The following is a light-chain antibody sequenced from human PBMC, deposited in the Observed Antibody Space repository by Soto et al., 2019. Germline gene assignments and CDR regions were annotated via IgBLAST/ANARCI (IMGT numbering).Light chain of an antibody. Sequence: QSALTQPASVSGAPGQSIAISCTGTSSDVGGYSYVSWYQQQPGKAPKLVISDVSNRPSGVSDRFSGSKSGNTALLTISGLQTEDEADYYFASYTTSSTYVFGTGTKVTVL. CDR3: ASYTTSSTYV. CDR1: SSDVGGYSY. CDR2: DVS. J-gene: IGLJ1*01. V-gene: IGLV2-14*01.